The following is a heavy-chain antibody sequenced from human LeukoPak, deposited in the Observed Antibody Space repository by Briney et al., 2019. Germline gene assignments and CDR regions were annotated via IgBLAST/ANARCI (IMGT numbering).Heavy chain of an antibody. V-gene: IGHV3-30*18. CDR1: GFTFSSYG. CDR3: AKGHSTGWYYFDY. D-gene: IGHD6-19*01. Sequence: PGGSLRLSCAASGFTFSSYGMHWVRQAPGKGLEWVAVISRDGSTKYYADSVRGRFTISRDDSMNTLYLQVNSLRAEDTAVYYCAKGHSTGWYYFDYWGQGTLVTVSS. CDR2: ISRDGSTK. J-gene: IGHJ4*02.